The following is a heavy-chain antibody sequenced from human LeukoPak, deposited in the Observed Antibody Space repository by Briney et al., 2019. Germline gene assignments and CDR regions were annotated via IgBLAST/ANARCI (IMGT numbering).Heavy chain of an antibody. CDR2: IKQDGSEK. V-gene: IGHV3-7*04. CDR3: GRAKDYSSI. J-gene: IGHJ4*02. Sequence: GGSLRLSCAGSGYTFSNCGMSWVRPAPGKGREWVANIKQDGSEKYYVDSVKGRFTISRDNAKNLLYLQMNSLRDEDTAVYYCGRAKDYSSIWGQGTLVTVSS. D-gene: IGHD4-11*01. CDR1: GYTFSNCG.